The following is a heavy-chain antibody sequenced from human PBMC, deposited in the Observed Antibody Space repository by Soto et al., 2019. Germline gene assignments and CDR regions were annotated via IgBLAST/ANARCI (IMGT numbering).Heavy chain of an antibody. CDR3: ARENGYSVFDSSGYYYYGMDV. J-gene: IGHJ6*02. V-gene: IGHV4-59*01. CDR2: IYYTGST. CDR1: GASISSYY. Sequence: PSETLSLTCTVSGASISSYYWSWIRQPPGKGLEWIGYIYYTGSTNYNPSLKSRVTISVDTSKNQFSLKLSSVTAADTAVYYCARENGYSVFDSSGYYYYGMDVWGQGTTVTVSS. D-gene: IGHD3-22*01.